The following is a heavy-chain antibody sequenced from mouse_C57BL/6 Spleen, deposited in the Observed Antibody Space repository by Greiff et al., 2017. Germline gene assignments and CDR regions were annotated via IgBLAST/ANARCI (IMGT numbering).Heavy chain of an antibody. CDR1: GSSITSDY. CDR2: ISYSGST. V-gene: IGHV3-8*01. D-gene: IGHD3-2*01. CDR3: ARSRQLRPWFAY. Sequence: EVKLVESGPGLAKPSQTLSLTCSVTGSSITSDYWNWFRKFPGNKLEYMGYISYSGSTYYNPSLKSRISITREPSKNKYYLQFNSVPTEDTATYYCARSRQLRPWFAYWGQGTLVTVSA. J-gene: IGHJ3*01.